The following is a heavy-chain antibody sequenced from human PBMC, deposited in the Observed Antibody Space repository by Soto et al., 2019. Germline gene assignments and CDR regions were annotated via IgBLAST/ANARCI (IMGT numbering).Heavy chain of an antibody. Sequence: SETLSLTCAVYGGSFSGYYWSWIRQPPGKGLEWIGEINHSGSTNYNPSLKSRVTISVDTSKNQFSLKLSSVTAADTAVYYCARWGLGRDIVVVPGYYYMDVWGKGTTVTVSS. D-gene: IGHD2-2*01. V-gene: IGHV4-34*01. CDR3: ARWGLGRDIVVVPGYYYMDV. CDR2: INHSGST. CDR1: GGSFSGYY. J-gene: IGHJ6*03.